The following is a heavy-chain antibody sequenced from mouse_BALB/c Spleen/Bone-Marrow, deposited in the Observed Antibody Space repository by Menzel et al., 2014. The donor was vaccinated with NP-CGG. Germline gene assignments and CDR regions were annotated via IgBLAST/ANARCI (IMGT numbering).Heavy chain of an antibody. Sequence: EVQLVESGAELVKPGASVKLSCTASGFNIKDTYMHWVKQRPEQGLEWIGRIDPANGNTKYDPKFQGKATITADTSSNTAYLQLSSLTSGDTAVYYCARNGNYGAWFAYWGQGTLVTVSA. V-gene: IGHV14-3*02. J-gene: IGHJ3*01. CDR3: ARNGNYGAWFAY. CDR1: GFNIKDTY. D-gene: IGHD2-1*01. CDR2: IDPANGNT.